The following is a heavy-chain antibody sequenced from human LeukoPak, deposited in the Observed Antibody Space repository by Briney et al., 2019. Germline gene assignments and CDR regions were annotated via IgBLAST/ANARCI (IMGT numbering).Heavy chain of an antibody. V-gene: IGHV5-51*01. CDR3: GMSGDRVPLQDDVFDV. CDR2: IYPGDSGP. Sequence: GESLRISCKVSGYSFTSYCIGWVRQMPGKGLEWMGIIYPGDSGPTYSPSFQGQVTISVDRSISTAYLQWSSLQASDTAMYYCGMSGDRVPLQDDVFDVWGQGTMVTVST. D-gene: IGHD1-26*01. J-gene: IGHJ3*01. CDR1: GYSFTSYC.